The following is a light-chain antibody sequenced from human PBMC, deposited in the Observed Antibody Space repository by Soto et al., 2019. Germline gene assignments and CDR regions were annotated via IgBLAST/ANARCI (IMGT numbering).Light chain of an antibody. J-gene: IGKJ2*01. CDR2: AAS. CDR1: QTISTY. CDR3: QQSHGIPYT. V-gene: IGKV1-39*01. Sequence: DIQMTQSPSSLSASVGDRVTITCRASQTISTYLNWYQQNPGKAPKLLIYAASTLQRGVPSRFNGSGSGSDFTLTISSLQPEDFATYYCQQSHGIPYTFGQGTKLEIK.